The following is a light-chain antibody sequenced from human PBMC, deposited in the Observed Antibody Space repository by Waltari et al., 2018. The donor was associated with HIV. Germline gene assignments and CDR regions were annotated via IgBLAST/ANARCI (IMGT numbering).Light chain of an antibody. Sequence: DIQITQSPSTLSASVGDRVTIICRASQSITNWLAWFKQKPGKAPKLLIYKASTLQSGVPSRFSGSGSGTEFTLTINSLQPDDFATYFCQQYNSYSWTFGQGTKVEVK. J-gene: IGKJ1*01. CDR2: KAS. CDR3: QQYNSYSWT. V-gene: IGKV1-5*03. CDR1: QSITNW.